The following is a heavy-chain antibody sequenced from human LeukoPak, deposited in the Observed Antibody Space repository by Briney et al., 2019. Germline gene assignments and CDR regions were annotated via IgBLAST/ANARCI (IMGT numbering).Heavy chain of an antibody. CDR3: ARGHWLQFPYYFDY. Sequence: GASVKVSCKASGGTFSSYAISWVRQAPGQGLEWMGRIIPILGIANYAQKLQGRVTMTTDTSTSTAYMELRSLRSDDTAVYYCARGHWLQFPYYFDYWGQGTLVTVSS. CDR2: IIPILGIA. J-gene: IGHJ4*02. D-gene: IGHD5-24*01. V-gene: IGHV1-69*04. CDR1: GGTFSSYA.